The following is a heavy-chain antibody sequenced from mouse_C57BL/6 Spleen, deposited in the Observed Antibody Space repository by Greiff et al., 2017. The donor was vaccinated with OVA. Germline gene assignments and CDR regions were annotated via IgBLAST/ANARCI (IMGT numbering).Heavy chain of an antibody. J-gene: IGHJ2*01. D-gene: IGHD1-1*01. V-gene: IGHV1-67*01. CDR3: GNYYGPHFDY. CDR2: ISTYYGDA. Sequence: QVQLKQSGPELVRPGVSVKISYKGSGYTFTDYAMHWVKQSHAKSLEWIGVISTYYGDASYNQKFKDKATMTVDESSSTAYMELARLTSEDSAVYYCGNYYGPHFDYWGQGTTLTVSS. CDR1: GYTFTDYA.